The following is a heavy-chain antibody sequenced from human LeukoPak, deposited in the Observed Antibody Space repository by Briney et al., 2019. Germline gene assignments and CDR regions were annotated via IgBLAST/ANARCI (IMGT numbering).Heavy chain of an antibody. J-gene: IGHJ4*02. D-gene: IGHD4-17*01. Sequence: TGGSLRLSCAASGFTVSSNYMTWVRQAPGKGLEWVSIIYSGGDIYYADSVRGRFTISRDNSKNTVYLQMNSLRAEDTAVYYCARDLLDYGDYGFDYWGQGTLVTVSS. CDR2: IYSGGDI. V-gene: IGHV3-66*01. CDR1: GFTVSSNY. CDR3: ARDLLDYGDYGFDY.